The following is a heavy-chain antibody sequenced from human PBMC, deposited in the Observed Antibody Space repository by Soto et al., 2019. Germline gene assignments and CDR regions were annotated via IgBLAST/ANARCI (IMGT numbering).Heavy chain of an antibody. J-gene: IGHJ4*02. CDR2: ISSNGGST. V-gene: IGHV3-64D*06. Sequence: PGGSLRLSCSVSGFTISSYAMHWVRQAPGKGLEYASSISSNGGSTYYADSVKGRFTISRDNSKNILNLQMSSLRADDTAVYYCVKDRYIDYWGQGTLVTVSS. CDR1: GFTISSYA. CDR3: VKDRYIDY.